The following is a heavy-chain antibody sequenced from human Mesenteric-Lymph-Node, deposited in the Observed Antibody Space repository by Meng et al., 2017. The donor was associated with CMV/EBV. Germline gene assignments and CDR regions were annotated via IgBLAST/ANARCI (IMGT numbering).Heavy chain of an antibody. V-gene: IGHV3-11*01. J-gene: IGHJ4*02. Sequence: GGSLRLSCEGSGFTFSDYYMSWIRQAPGKGLEWISYISSSGGIISYADPVKGRFTMSRDNAKKSLYLQMNSLRAEDTAVYYCARDRMGAGAYYFDYWGQGTLVTVSS. CDR1: GFTFSDYY. CDR3: ARDRMGAGAYYFDY. D-gene: IGHD1-26*01. CDR2: ISSSGGII.